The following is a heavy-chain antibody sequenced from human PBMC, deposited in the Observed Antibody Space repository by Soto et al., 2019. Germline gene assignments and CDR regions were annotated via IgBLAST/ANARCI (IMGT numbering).Heavy chain of an antibody. Sequence: PGESLKISCQTAGYRLNSYLIGWVRQMPGKGLEWMNIIHPADSDARYSPSFHGQVTVSVDTSIRTAYLQWGSLKASDTAIYYCVLTAQFSFEFWGRGTLVTVSS. V-gene: IGHV5-51*01. CDR1: GYRLNSYL. CDR3: VLTAQFSFEF. J-gene: IGHJ4*02. CDR2: IHPADSDA. D-gene: IGHD3-16*01.